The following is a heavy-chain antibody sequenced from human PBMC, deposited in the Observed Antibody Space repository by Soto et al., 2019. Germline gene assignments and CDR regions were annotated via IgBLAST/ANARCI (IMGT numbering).Heavy chain of an antibody. CDR1: GGSISSSNW. CDR3: ARDKSSSWYLYYYYGMDV. Sequence: SETLSLTCAVSGGSISSSNWWSWVRQPPGKGLEWIGEIYHSGSTNYNPSLKSRVTISVDKSKNQFSLKLSSVTAADTAVYYCARDKSSSWYLYYYYGMDVWGQGTTVTVSS. D-gene: IGHD6-13*01. J-gene: IGHJ6*02. V-gene: IGHV4-4*02. CDR2: IYHSGST.